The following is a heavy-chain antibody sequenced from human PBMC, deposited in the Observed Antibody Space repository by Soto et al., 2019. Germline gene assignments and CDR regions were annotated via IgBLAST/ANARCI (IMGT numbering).Heavy chain of an antibody. CDR2: INAGNGNT. V-gene: IGHV1-3*01. D-gene: IGHD2-21*01. Sequence: QVQLVQSGAEVKKPGASVKVSCKASGYTFTSYAMHWVRQAPGQRLEWMGWINAGNGNTKYSQKFQGRVTITRDRSASTAYMELSSLRSEDTAVYYCARVPGYSIGDLWGRGTLVTVSS. CDR1: GYTFTSYA. CDR3: ARVPGYSIGDL. J-gene: IGHJ2*01.